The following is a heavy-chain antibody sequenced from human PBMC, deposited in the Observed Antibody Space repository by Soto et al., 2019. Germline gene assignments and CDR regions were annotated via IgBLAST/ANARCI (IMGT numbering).Heavy chain of an antibody. CDR2: TYYRSRFFS. CDR1: GASVSSYSAA. D-gene: IGHD3-10*01. CDR3: VRDRYSSSGWFDP. V-gene: IGHV6-1*01. J-gene: IGHJ5*02. Sequence: PSQTLSLTCAISGASVSSYSAAWNWIRQSPSGGLEWLGRTYYRSRFFSDYAESVKSRIIINPDTSKNQFSLQLKSVTPEDTAVYYCVRDRYSSSGWFDPWGQGTPVTVSS.